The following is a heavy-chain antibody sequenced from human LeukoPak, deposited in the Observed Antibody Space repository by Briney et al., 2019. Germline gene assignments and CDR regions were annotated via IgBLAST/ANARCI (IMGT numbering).Heavy chain of an antibody. J-gene: IGHJ4*02. CDR1: EYTFTGSY. CDR2: IIVYNGNT. CDR3: AAIAAVGQFDY. V-gene: IGHV1-18*04. Sequence: GASVKVSCKASEYTFTGSYMHWVRQAPGQGLEWMGWIIVYNGNTNYAQKIQGRVTMTTDTSTSTAYMELRSLRSDDTAVYYCAAIAAVGQFDYWGQGTLVTVSS. D-gene: IGHD6-13*01.